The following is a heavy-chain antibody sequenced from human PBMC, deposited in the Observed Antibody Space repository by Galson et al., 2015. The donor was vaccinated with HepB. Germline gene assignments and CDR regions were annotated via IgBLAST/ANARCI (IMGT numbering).Heavy chain of an antibody. CDR2: IYHSGST. D-gene: IGHD3-22*01. CDR1: GYSISSGYY. V-gene: IGHV4-38-2*02. J-gene: IGHJ5*02. Sequence: SETLSLTCTVSGYSISSGYYWGWIRQPPGKGLEWIGNIYHSGSTYYNPSLKSRVTISVDTSKNQFSLKLSSVTAADTAVYYCARDPFWGYYDSSDWFDPWGQGTLVTVSS. CDR3: ARDPFWGYYDSSDWFDP.